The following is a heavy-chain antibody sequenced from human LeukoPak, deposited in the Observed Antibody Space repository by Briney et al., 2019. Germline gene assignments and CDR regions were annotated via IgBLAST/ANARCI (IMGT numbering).Heavy chain of an antibody. Sequence: SETLSLTCTVSGGSISSYYWSWIRQPAGKGLEWIGRIYTSGSTNYNPSLKSRVTMSVDTSKNQFSLKLSSVTAADTAVYYWARDSDILTGPNWFDPWGQGTLVTVSS. V-gene: IGHV4-4*07. J-gene: IGHJ5*02. CDR1: GGSISSYY. D-gene: IGHD3-9*01. CDR2: IYTSGST. CDR3: ARDSDILTGPNWFDP.